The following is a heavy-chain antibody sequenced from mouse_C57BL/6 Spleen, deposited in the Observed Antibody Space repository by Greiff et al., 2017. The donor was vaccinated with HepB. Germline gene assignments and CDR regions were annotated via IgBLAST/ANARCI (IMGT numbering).Heavy chain of an antibody. CDR3: ARHPFEDYYAMDY. V-gene: IGHV2-6*01. Sequence: VMLVESGPGLVAPSQSLSITCTVSGFSLTSYGVDWVRQSPGKGLEWLGVIWGVGSTNYNSALKSRLSISKDNSKSQVFLKMNSLQTDDTAMYYCARHPFEDYYAMDYWGQGTSVTVSS. CDR1: GFSLTSYG. CDR2: IWGVGST. J-gene: IGHJ4*01.